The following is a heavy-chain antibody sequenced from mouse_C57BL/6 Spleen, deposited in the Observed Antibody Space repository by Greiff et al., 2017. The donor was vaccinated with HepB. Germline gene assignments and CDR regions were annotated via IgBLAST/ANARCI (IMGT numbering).Heavy chain of an antibody. CDR3: AREDLLYGGRFAY. CDR2: IYPRDGST. J-gene: IGHJ3*01. CDR1: GYTFTDHT. D-gene: IGHD2-12*01. Sequence: VKLQESDAELVKPGASVKISCKVSGYTFTDHTIHWMKQRPEQGLEWIGYIYPRDGSTKYNEKFKGKATLTADKSSSTAYMQLNSLTSEDSAVYFCAREDLLYGGRFAYWGQGTLVTVSA. V-gene: IGHV1-78*01.